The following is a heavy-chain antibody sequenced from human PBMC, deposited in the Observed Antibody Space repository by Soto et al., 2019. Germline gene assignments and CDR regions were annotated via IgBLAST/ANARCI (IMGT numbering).Heavy chain of an antibody. CDR3: ARISDQEQHLDS. CDR1: GGSITSGGYS. D-gene: IGHD6-13*01. V-gene: IGHV4-30-2*01. CDR2: IYHSGSS. Sequence: KPSETLSLTCVVSGGSITSGGYSWSWVRQPPGRGLEYMGYIYHSGSSYYPPSLKSRVTMSLDKLQNQFSLKVTSMTAADTAVYYCARISDQEQHLDSWGQGILVTVSS. J-gene: IGHJ4*02.